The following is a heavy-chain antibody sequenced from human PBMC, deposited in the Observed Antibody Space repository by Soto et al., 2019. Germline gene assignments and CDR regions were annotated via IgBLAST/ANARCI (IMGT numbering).Heavy chain of an antibody. J-gene: IGHJ5*02. Sequence: VQLLESGGGLVRPGGSLRLSCGASGFTFSDYYMSWIRQAPGKGLEWLSYISPGSRYPAYADSVKGRFTISRDNARRSLSLQMNSLTVDDTAIYYCVRGGGGGLFDPWGQGSMVTVSS. D-gene: IGHD2-15*01. CDR2: ISPGSRYP. V-gene: IGHV3-11*06. CDR3: VRGGGGGLFDP. CDR1: GFTFSDYY.